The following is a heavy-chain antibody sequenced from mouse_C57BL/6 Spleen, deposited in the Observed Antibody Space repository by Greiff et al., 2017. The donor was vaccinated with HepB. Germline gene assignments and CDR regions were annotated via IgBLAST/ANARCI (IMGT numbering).Heavy chain of an antibody. V-gene: IGHV1-26*01. CDR2: INPNNGGT. Sequence: EVQLQQSGPELVKPGASVKISCKASGYTFTDYYMNWVKQSHGKSLEWIGDINPNNGGTSYNQKFKGKATLTVDKSSSTAYMELRSLTSKDSAVYYCVHSPFAYWGQGTLVTVSA. J-gene: IGHJ3*01. CDR1: GYTFTDYY. CDR3: VHSPFAY.